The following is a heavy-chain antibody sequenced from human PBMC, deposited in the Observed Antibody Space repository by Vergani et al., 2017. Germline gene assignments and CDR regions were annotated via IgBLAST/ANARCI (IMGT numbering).Heavy chain of an antibody. Sequence: QVQLVESGGGVVQRGGSLRLSCATSGFTLSNYHMQWIRQGPGKGLEFVAFIQFDGSNQYYAYSVNGRFTLSRDFSKNTLYLQMNSLRTDDTATYYCEKHFRGWGIDYWGQGTQVIVSS. CDR1: GFTLSNYH. D-gene: IGHD3-16*01. CDR3: EKHFRGWGIDY. CDR2: IQFDGSNQ. J-gene: IGHJ4*02. V-gene: IGHV3-30*02.